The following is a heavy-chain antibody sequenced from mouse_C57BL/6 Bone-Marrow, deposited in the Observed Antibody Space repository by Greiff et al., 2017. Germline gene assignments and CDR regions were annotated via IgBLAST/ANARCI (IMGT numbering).Heavy chain of an antibody. J-gene: IGHJ4*01. D-gene: IGHD4-1*01. CDR3: VTGTDAMDY. CDR2: IDPSDSET. CDR1: GYTFTSYW. Sequence: QIQLQQPGAELVRPGSSVKLSCKASGYTFTSYWMHWVKQRPIQGLEWIGNIDPSDSETHYNQKFKDKATLTVDKSSSTAYMQLSSLTSEDSAVYYGVTGTDAMDYWGQGTSVTVSS. V-gene: IGHV1-52*01.